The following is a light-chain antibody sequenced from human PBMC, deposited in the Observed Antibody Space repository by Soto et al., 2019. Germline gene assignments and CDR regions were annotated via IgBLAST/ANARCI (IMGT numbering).Light chain of an antibody. J-gene: IGKJ1*01. CDR3: QQFSEDPT. CDR2: EAS. CDR1: ENIGEW. V-gene: IGKV1-5*01. Sequence: DIQMTQSPSTLSASLGDRVTISCRASENIGEWLAWYQQKAGKAPKLLIYEASHLESGVPSRFSGGGFGTEFTLTITSLQPEDFATYYCQQFSEDPTFGQGTKVEVK.